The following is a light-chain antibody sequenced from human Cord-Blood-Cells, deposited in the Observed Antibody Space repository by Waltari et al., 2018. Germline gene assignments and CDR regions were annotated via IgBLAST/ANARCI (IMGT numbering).Light chain of an antibody. J-gene: IGKJ1*01. CDR1: QSVSSN. V-gene: IGKV3-15*01. Sequence: EIVMTQSPATLSVSPGERATLSCRASQSVSSNLAWYQQKPGQAPRLLIYGASTRATGIPARFSGSGSGTEFSLTISSLQSGDFAVYDCQQYNNWPRTFGQGTKVEIK. CDR2: GAS. CDR3: QQYNNWPRT.